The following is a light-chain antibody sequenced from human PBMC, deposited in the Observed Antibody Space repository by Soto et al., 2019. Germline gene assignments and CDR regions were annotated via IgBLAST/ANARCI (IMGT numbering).Light chain of an antibody. J-gene: IGKJ2*01. CDR3: QQYENWPPRYT. V-gene: IGKV3-15*01. CDR1: QSVSTS. Sequence: EIALTQSPATLSVSPGERVTLSCRASQSVSTSLAWYQQKPGQAPRLLIYRASIRATGIAARFSGSGSGTEFTLTISSLQSEDFAFYYCQQYENWPPRYTFGQGTKLEIK. CDR2: RAS.